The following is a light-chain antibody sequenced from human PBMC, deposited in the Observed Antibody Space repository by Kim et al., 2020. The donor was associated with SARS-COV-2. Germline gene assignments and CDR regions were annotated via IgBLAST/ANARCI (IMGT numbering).Light chain of an antibody. Sequence: IRITQSPSSLSASVGDTVNITCRASQGISSYLVWYQQKPGKGPKLLISGTSSLERGVPSRFSGSGSGTDFTLTIRSLQSEDFATYYCQQYYSYPIFSFGPGTKVDIK. V-gene: IGKV1-8*01. CDR3: QQYYSYPIFS. CDR2: GTS. CDR1: QGISSY. J-gene: IGKJ3*01.